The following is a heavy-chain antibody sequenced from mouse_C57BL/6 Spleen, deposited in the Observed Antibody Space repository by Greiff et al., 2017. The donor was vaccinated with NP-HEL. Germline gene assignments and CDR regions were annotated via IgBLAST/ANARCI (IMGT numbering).Heavy chain of an antibody. CDR3: ERTYGSSFYYYAMDY. V-gene: IGHV5-16*01. Sequence: EVQVVESEGGLVQPGSSMKLSCTASGFTFSDYYMAWVRQVPEKGLEWVANINYDGSSTYYLDSLKSRFIISRDNAKNILYLQMSSLKSEDTATYYCERTYGSSFYYYAMDYWGQGASVTVSS. CDR1: GFTFSDYY. CDR2: INYDGSST. D-gene: IGHD1-1*01. J-gene: IGHJ4*01.